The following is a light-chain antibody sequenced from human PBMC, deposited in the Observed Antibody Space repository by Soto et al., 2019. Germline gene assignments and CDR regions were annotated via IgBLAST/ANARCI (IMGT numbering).Light chain of an antibody. CDR3: QQYDNCPWT. CDR2: GAS. CDR1: QSISDT. V-gene: IGKV3-15*01. J-gene: IGKJ1*01. Sequence: EIVMTQSPATLSVSPGGRATLSCRASQSISDTLAWYQQKPGQAPRLLTHGASTRAPGFPARFSGSGSGTDFTLTTSSLQSEDFAVYYCQQYDNCPWTLGQGTKVDIX.